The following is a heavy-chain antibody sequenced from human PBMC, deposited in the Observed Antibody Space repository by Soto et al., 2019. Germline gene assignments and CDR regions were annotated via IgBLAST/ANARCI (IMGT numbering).Heavy chain of an antibody. J-gene: IGHJ6*02. V-gene: IGHV3-30*18. CDR1: GFTFSTYG. CDR2: ISYDGYLK. Sequence: GGSLRLSCAASGFTFSTYGMQWVRQAPGKGLEWVAVISYDGYLKYYVDAVKGRFTVARDNSKNTLFLEMNSLRVEDTAVYFCAKDFKVSGSHYGTLNYYYGMDVWRQGTTVTVSS. D-gene: IGHD3-10*01. CDR3: AKDFKVSGSHYGTLNYYYGMDV.